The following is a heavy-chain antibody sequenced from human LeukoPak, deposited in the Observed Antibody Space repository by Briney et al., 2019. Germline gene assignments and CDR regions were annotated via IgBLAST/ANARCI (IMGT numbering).Heavy chain of an antibody. CDR2: IIPFFNTP. D-gene: IGHD3-3*01. V-gene: IGHV1-69*13. CDR3: ARPLTYYYETTDYLRPHFFDY. CDR1: GGTFRNHA. Sequence: SVKVSCKASGGTFRNHAISWLRQAPGQGLEWMGGIIPFFNTPYYAQKFQGRVAISADESTNTAYMELSSLRSEDTAVYFCARPLTYYYETTDYLRPHFFDYWGQGTLVTVSS. J-gene: IGHJ4*02.